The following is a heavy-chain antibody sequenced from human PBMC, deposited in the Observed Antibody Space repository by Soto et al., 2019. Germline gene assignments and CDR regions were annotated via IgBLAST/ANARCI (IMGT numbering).Heavy chain of an antibody. D-gene: IGHD1-26*01. Sequence: GASVKVSCKASGYTFTSYGISWVRQAPGQGLEWMGWISAYNGNTNYAQKLQGRVTMTTDTSTSTAYMELRSLRSDDTAVYYCARDIVGATAWRKSFDYWGQGTLVTVSS. J-gene: IGHJ4*02. CDR2: ISAYNGNT. CDR3: ARDIVGATAWRKSFDY. V-gene: IGHV1-18*04. CDR1: GYTFTSYG.